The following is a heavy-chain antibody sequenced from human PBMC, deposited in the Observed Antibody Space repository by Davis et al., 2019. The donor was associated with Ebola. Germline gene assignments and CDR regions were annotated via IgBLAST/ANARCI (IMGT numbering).Heavy chain of an antibody. CDR2: ISSSSSTI. CDR1: GFTFSSYS. D-gene: IGHD6-13*01. Sequence: GESLKISCAASGFTFSSYSMNWVRQAPGKGLEWVSYISSSSSTIYYADSVKGRFTISRDNAKNTLYLQMNSLRAEDTAVYYCASGSSSSWYRVSYFDYWGQGTLVTVSS. CDR3: ASGSSSSWYRVSYFDY. J-gene: IGHJ4*02. V-gene: IGHV3-48*04.